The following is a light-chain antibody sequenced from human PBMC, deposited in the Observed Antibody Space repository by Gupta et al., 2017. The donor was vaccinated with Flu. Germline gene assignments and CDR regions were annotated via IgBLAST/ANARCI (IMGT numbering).Light chain of an antibody. V-gene: IGKV6-21*01. CDR2: YAS. CDR3: HQSSTSPQT. CDR1: QSIGTS. Sequence: EIVLTQSPDFQSVSPKEKVTITCRASQSIGTSLHWYQQKPGQSPKLLVKYASQSLSGVASRFSGSGSGTDFTLTINSLEAEDVATYYCHQSSTSPQTFGPGTTVDTK. J-gene: IGKJ3*01.